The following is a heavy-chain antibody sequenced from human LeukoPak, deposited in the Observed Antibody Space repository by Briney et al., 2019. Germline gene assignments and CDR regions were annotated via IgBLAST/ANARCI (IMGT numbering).Heavy chain of an antibody. CDR3: ARGPRKNGSGSYFPFDY. D-gene: IGHD3-10*01. CDR1: GGSISSYY. J-gene: IGHJ4*02. V-gene: IGHV4-59*01. Sequence: SETLSLTCTVSGGSISSYYWSWIRQPPGKGLEWIGYIYYSGSTNYNPSLKSRVTISVDTSKNQFSLKLSSVTAADTAVYYCARGPRKNGSGSYFPFDYWGRGTLVTVSS. CDR2: IYYSGST.